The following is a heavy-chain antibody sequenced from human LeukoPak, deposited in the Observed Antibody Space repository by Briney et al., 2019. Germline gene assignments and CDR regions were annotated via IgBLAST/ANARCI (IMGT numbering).Heavy chain of an antibody. CDR2: IYGSGGT. Sequence: SETLSLTCTVSGGAISNFYWSWIRQSAGKGLEWIGQIYGSGGTNYNPSLKSRVTMSADKSKNQISLRLTSVTAADTAVYYCARNRTSYYGEIPFDVWGQGTMVRASS. CDR1: GGAISNFY. V-gene: IGHV4-4*07. J-gene: IGHJ3*01. CDR3: ARNRTSYYGEIPFDV. D-gene: IGHD3/OR15-3a*01.